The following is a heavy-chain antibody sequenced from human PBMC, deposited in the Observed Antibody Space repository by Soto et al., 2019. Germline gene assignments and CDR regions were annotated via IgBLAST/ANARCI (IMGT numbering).Heavy chain of an antibody. CDR2: INPNSGGT. J-gene: IGHJ5*02. V-gene: IGHV1-2*02. CDR1: GYTFTGYY. CDR3: ARPTYYYDSSGYYYT. D-gene: IGHD3-22*01. Sequence: ASVKVSCKASGYTFTGYYMHWVRQAPGQGLEWMGWINPNSGGTNYAQKFQGRVAMTRDTSISTAYMELSRLRSDDTAVYYCARPTYYYDSSGYYYTWGQGTLVTAPQ.